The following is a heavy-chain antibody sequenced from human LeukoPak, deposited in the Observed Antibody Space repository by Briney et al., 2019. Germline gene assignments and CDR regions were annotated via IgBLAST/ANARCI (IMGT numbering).Heavy chain of an antibody. V-gene: IGHV3-23*01. CDR2: ISGSGGST. Sequence: ETLSLTCAVYGGSFSGYYWSWIRQPPGKGLEWVSAISGSGGSTYYADSVKGRFTISRDNSKNTLYLQMNSLRAEDTAVYYCAKDVPVYCSSTSCYSYYYGMDVWGQGTTVTVSS. J-gene: IGHJ6*02. CDR3: AKDVPVYCSSTSCYSYYYGMDV. CDR1: GGSFSGYY. D-gene: IGHD2-2*01.